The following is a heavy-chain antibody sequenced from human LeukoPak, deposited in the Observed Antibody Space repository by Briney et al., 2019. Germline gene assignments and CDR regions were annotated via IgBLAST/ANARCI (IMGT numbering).Heavy chain of an antibody. CDR3: ATIVRGGASFDI. V-gene: IGHV4-59*01. Sequence: PSETLSLTCSVSGGSMNSYYWSWIRQSPGKGLEWIGYMSYSGHSNSNPSLRSRVTTSVDTSKNQFSLRLNTVTAADTAVYYCATIVRGGASFDIWGRGTMVTVSS. D-gene: IGHD1-26*01. CDR1: GGSMNSYY. CDR2: MSYSGHS. J-gene: IGHJ3*02.